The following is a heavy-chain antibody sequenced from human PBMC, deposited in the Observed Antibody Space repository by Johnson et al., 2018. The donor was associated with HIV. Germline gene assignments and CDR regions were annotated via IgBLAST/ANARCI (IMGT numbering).Heavy chain of an antibody. Sequence: QVQLVESGGGVVQPGRSLRLSCAASGFTFSSYGMHWVRQAPGKGLEGVAVISYDGSNKYYADSVKGRFTISRDNLKNTLYLQMNSLRAEDTAVYYCVKDLYCAGGLCRTDAFDIWGQGTMVTASS. V-gene: IGHV3-33*05. D-gene: IGHD2-8*02. CDR2: ISYDGSNK. J-gene: IGHJ3*02. CDR1: GFTFSSYG. CDR3: VKDLYCAGGLCRTDAFDI.